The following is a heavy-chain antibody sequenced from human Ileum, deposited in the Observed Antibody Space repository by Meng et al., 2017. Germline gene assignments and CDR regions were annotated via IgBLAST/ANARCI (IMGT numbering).Heavy chain of an antibody. J-gene: IGHJ4*02. CDR3: ARAVSDNYGNFDC. CDR2: ISYDGSNK. Sequence: GGSLRLSCAASGFTFSSYAMHWVRQAPGKGLEWVAVISYDGSNKYYADSVKGRFTISRDNSKNTLYLQMNSLRAEDTAVYYCARAVSDNYGNFDCWGQGTLVT. V-gene: IGHV3-30*04. D-gene: IGHD5-18*01. CDR1: GFTFSSYA.